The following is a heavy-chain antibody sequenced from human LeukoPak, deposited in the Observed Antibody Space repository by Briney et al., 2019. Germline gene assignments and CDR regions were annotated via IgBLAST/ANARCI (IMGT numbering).Heavy chain of an antibody. CDR2: IIPIFGTA. D-gene: IGHD2-2*01. V-gene: IGHV1-69*01. CDR3: ARVRVEDCSSTSCYNWFDP. CDR1: GGTFSSYA. J-gene: IGHJ5*02. Sequence: SVEVSCKASGGTFSSYAISWVRQAPGQGLGWMGGIIPIFGTANYAQKFQGRVTITADESTSTAYMELSSLRSEDTAVYYCARVRVEDCSSTSCYNWFDPWGQGTLVTVSS.